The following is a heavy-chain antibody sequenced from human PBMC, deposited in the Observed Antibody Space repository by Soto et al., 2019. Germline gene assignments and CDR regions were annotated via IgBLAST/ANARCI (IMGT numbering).Heavy chain of an antibody. J-gene: IGHJ4*02. CDR3: AGDKVINDGYYFDY. Sequence: QLLESVPGLVRPSETLSLTCTVSGGSISSSSYYWGWIRQPPGKGLEWIGSIYYSGSTYYNPSLKSRVNISVDTSKNQFSLKLSSATAADTAVYYCAGDKVINDGYYFDYWGQGTPVTVSS. CDR2: IYYSGST. V-gene: IGHV4-39*01. CDR1: GGSISSSSYY. D-gene: IGHD2-21*01.